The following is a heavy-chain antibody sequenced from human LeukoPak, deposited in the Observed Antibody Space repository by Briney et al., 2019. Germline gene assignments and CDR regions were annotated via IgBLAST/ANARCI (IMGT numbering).Heavy chain of an antibody. CDR3: AKKPPVYDTALGMDV. CDR1: GFTFSSYA. V-gene: IGHV3-23*01. Sequence: PGGSLRLSCAASGFTFSSYAMSWVRQAPGKGLEWVSAISGSGGSTYYADSVKGRFTISRDNSKNTLCLQMNSLRAEDTAVYYCAKKPPVYDTALGMDVWGQGTTVTVSS. J-gene: IGHJ6*02. D-gene: IGHD3-22*01. CDR2: ISGSGGST.